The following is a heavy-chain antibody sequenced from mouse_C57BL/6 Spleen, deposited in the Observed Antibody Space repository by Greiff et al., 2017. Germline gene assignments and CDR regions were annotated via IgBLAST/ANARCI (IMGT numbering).Heavy chain of an antibody. D-gene: IGHD2-4*01. CDR3: VRRGYDYPY. CDR2: IYPSDSET. CDR1: GYTSTSYW. Sequence: QVQLQQPGAELVRLGSPVKLSCKASGYTSTSYWMDWVKQRPGQGLEWIGNIYPSDSETHYNQKFKDKATLTADKSSSTAYMQLSSLTAEDSAVYCCVRRGYDYPYWGQGTTLTVSS. V-gene: IGHV1-61*01. J-gene: IGHJ2*01.